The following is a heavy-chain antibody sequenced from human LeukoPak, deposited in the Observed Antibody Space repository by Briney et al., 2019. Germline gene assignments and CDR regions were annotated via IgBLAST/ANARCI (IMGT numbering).Heavy chain of an antibody. CDR3: ARDKRDGYNYVHDY. D-gene: IGHD5-12*01. J-gene: IGHJ4*02. CDR1: GFTVSSNY. V-gene: IGHV3-66*01. Sequence: GGSLRLSCAASGFTVSSNYMSWVRQAPGKGLEWVSVIYSGGSTYYADSVKGRFTISRDNSKNTLYLQMNSLRAEDTAVYYCARDKRDGYNYVHDYWGQGTLVTVSS. CDR2: IYSGGST.